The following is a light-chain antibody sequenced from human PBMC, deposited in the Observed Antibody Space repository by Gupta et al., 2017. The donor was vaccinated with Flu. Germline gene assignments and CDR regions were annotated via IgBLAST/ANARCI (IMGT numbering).Light chain of an antibody. CDR2: KAS. J-gene: IGKJ1*01. CDR1: QSISSW. V-gene: IGKV1-5*03. Sequence: PFTLSASIGDRVTITCRASQSISSWLAWYQQKPGKAPKLLIYKASTLESGVPSRFSGSGSGTEFTLTISSLQPDDFATYYCQQYTTYSRTFGQGTRVEIK. CDR3: QQYTTYSRT.